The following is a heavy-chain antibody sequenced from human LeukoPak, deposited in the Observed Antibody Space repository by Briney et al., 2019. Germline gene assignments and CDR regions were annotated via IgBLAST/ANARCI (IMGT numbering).Heavy chain of an antibody. J-gene: IGHJ2*01. D-gene: IGHD6-6*01. CDR1: GGSFSGYY. CDR3: ALGRRVAARPKSWYFDL. CDR2: INHSGST. V-gene: IGHV4-34*01. Sequence: SETLSLTCAVYGGSFSGYYWSWIRQPPGKGLEWIGEINHSGSTNYNPSLKSRVTISVDTSKNQFSLKLSSVTAADTAVYYCALGRRVAARPKSWYFDLWGRGTLVTVSS.